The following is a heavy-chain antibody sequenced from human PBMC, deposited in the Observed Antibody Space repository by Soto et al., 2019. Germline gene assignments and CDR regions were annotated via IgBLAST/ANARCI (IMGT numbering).Heavy chain of an antibody. CDR3: ARHSYYDILTGYDNYYYGMDV. J-gene: IGHJ6*02. V-gene: IGHV5-51*01. D-gene: IGHD3-9*01. Sequence: PVESLKISCKGSGYSFTSYWIGWVRQTPGKGLEWMGIIYPGDSDTRYSPSFQGQVTISADKSISTAYPQWSSLKASDTAMYYCARHSYYDILTGYDNYYYGMDVWGQGTTLSVS. CDR2: IYPGDSDT. CDR1: GYSFTSYW.